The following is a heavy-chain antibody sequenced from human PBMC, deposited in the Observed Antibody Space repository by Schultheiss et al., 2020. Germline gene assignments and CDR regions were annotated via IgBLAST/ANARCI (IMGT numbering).Heavy chain of an antibody. J-gene: IGHJ5*02. CDR1: GGSISSGSYY. CDR3: ARAGNWFDP. Sequence: SETLSLTCTVSGGSISSGSYYWSWIRQPAGKGLEWIGEINHSGSTNYNPSLKSRVTISVDTSKNQFSLKLSSVTAADTAVYYCARAGNWFDPWGQGTLVTVSS. CDR2: INHSGST. V-gene: IGHV4-61*10.